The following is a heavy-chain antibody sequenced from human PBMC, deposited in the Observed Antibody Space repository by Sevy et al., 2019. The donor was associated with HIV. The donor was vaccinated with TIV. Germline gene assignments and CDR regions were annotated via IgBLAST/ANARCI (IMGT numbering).Heavy chain of an antibody. CDR1: GFTFSSYW. V-gene: IGHV3-74*01. Sequence: GGSLRLSCAASGFTFSSYWMHWVRQVPGKGLVWVSRIKSDGSSTGYADSGKGRFTISRDNAKNTLYLQMNSLRAEDTAVYYCARDRSGSYHVSDNWFDPWGQGTLVTVSS. J-gene: IGHJ5*02. CDR3: ARDRSGSYHVSDNWFDP. D-gene: IGHD1-26*01. CDR2: IKSDGSST.